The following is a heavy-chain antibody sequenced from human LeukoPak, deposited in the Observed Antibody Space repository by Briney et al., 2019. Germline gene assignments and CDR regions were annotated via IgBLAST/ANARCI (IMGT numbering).Heavy chain of an antibody. D-gene: IGHD3-10*01. Sequence: PSETLSLTCAVSGDSITSHNWWSWVRQSPGKGLEWIGEIYHSGTTNYSPSLKSRVTISVDKSKNQLSLRLTSVTAADTAVYFCASCLFDYYYFDQWGQGTLVTVSS. V-gene: IGHV4-4*02. CDR1: GDSITSHNW. CDR2: IYHSGTT. J-gene: IGHJ4*02. CDR3: ASCLFDYYYFDQ.